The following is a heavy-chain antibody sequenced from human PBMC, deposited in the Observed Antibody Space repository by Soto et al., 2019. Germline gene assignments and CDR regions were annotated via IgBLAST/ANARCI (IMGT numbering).Heavy chain of an antibody. V-gene: IGHV3-30-3*01. CDR3: ARDPDSSSPWVALNWFDP. D-gene: IGHD6-6*01. CDR2: ISYDGSNK. CDR1: GFTFSSYA. J-gene: IGHJ5*02. Sequence: QVQLVESGGGVGQPGRSLRLSCAASGFTFSSYAMHWVRQAPGKGLEWVAVISYDGSNKYYADSVKGRFTISRDNSKNTLYLQMNSLRAEDTAVYYCARDPDSSSPWVALNWFDPWGQGTLVTVSS.